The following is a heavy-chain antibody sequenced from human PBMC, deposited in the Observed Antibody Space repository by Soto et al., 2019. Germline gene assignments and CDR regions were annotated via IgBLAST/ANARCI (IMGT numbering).Heavy chain of an antibody. CDR2: IIPIFGTT. V-gene: IGHV1-69*06. Sequence: SVKVSCKASGGTFVSDAITWVRQAPGQGLEWVGRIIPIFGTTNYAQNLQGRVTISADKSTLTSYMELHSLTSDDTALYYCARDRTDSGYYTNWLDPWGQGTQVTVSS. J-gene: IGHJ5*02. CDR1: GGTFVSDA. D-gene: IGHD3-22*01. CDR3: ARDRTDSGYYTNWLDP.